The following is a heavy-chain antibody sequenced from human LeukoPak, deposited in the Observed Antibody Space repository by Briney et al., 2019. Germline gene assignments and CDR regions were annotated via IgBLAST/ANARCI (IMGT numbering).Heavy chain of an antibody. D-gene: IGHD3-3*01. J-gene: IGHJ4*02. CDR3: ARDEWSSPDYFDY. CDR2: IYHSGST. V-gene: IGHV4-38-2*02. Sequence: SETLSLTCTVSGYSISSGYYWTWIRQPPGRGLEWIGSIYHSGSTYYNPSLKSRVTISVDTSKNQFSLKLSSVTAADTAVYYCARDEWSSPDYFDYWGQGTLVTVSS. CDR1: GYSISSGYY.